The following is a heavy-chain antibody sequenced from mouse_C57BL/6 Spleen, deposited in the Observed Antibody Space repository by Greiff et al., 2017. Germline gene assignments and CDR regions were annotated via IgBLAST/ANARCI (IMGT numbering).Heavy chain of an antibody. J-gene: IGHJ3*01. Sequence: QVQLQQPGAELVKPGASVKMSCKASGYTFTSYWITWVKQRPGQGLEWIGDIYPGSGSTNYNEKFKSKATLTVDTSSSTAYMQLSSLTSEDSAVYYCARGEDGTGDWFAYWGQGTLVTVSA. CDR2: IYPGSGST. D-gene: IGHD4-1*01. CDR3: ARGEDGTGDWFAY. V-gene: IGHV1-55*01. CDR1: GYTFTSYW.